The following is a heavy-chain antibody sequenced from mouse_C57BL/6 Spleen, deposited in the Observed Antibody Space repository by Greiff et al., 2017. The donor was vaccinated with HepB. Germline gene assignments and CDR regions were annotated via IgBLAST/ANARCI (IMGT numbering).Heavy chain of an antibody. CDR1: GYTFTSYW. CDR3: AREDGNYAMDY. D-gene: IGHD2-1*01. V-gene: IGHV1-52*01. Sequence: QVQLKQPGAELVRPGSSVKLSCKASGYTFTSYWMHWVKQRPIQGLEWIGNIDPSDSETHYNQKFKDKATLTVDKSSSTAYMQLSSLTSEDSAVYYCAREDGNYAMDYWGQGTSVTVSS. CDR2: IDPSDSET. J-gene: IGHJ4*01.